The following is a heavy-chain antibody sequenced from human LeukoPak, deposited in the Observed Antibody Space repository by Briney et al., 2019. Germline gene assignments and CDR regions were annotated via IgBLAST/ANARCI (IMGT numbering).Heavy chain of an antibody. J-gene: IGHJ3*02. D-gene: IGHD1-26*01. CDR1: GFTLSNAW. CDR3: ARAWEHPDAFDI. Sequence: GGSLRLSCAASGFTLSNAWMNWVRQAPGKGLEWVGLIKSKTNGETRDYAAPVKGRFTISRDDSDNTLYLQMNSLKNEDTAVYYCARAWEHPDAFDIWGQGTMITVSS. V-gene: IGHV3-15*01. CDR2: IKSKTNGETR.